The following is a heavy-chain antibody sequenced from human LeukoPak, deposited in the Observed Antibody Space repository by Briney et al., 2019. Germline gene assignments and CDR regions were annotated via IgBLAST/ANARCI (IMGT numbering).Heavy chain of an antibody. Sequence: GGSLRLSCGASGFTFSSYGMHWVRQGPGKGLEWVAFIRHDGSKKYHADSVKGRFTISRDNSKNTLYLQTNSLRAEDTAVYYCAKSMDILTGYLWSLDYWGQGTLVTVSS. D-gene: IGHD3-9*01. V-gene: IGHV3-30*02. CDR3: AKSMDILTGYLWSLDY. CDR2: IRHDGSKK. J-gene: IGHJ4*02. CDR1: GFTFSSYG.